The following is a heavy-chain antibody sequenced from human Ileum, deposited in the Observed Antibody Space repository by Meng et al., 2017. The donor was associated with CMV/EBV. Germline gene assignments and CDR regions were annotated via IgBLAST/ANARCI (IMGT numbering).Heavy chain of an antibody. CDR2: ISWNRGSI. J-gene: IGHJ6*02. D-gene: IGHD6-13*01. Sequence: GGSLRLSCVASEFTFDDYAMHWVRQAPGEGLEWVSGISWNRGSIAYADSVKGRFTISRDNAKNALYLQMNSLSAEDTAVYYCAREDGAAAGSPYYGMDVWGQGTTVTVSS. V-gene: IGHV3-9*01. CDR1: EFTFDDYA. CDR3: AREDGAAAGSPYYGMDV.